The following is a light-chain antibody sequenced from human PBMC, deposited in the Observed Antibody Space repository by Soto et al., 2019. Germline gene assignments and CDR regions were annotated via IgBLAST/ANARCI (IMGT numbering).Light chain of an antibody. V-gene: IGKV3-20*01. CDR3: QQYGSSPCT. CDR1: QSVSSSY. J-gene: IGKJ1*01. CDR2: GAS. Sequence: EIVLTQSPGTLSLSPGERATLSCRASQSVSSSYFAWYQQKPGQAPRLLIYGASSRATGIPDRFSGSGSGTDFTLTISRLESEDFAVYYCQQYGSSPCTFGQGTKVEIK.